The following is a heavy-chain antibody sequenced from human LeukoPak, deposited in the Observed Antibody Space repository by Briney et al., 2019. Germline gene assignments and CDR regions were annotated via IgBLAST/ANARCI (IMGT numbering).Heavy chain of an antibody. V-gene: IGHV4-30-4*01. CDR2: IYYSGST. J-gene: IGHJ3*02. CDR1: GGSISSGDYY. CDR3: EREVVPLALGI. Sequence: SQTLSLTCTVSGGSISSGDYYWSWIRQPPGKGLEWIGYIYYSGSTYYNPSLKSRVTISVDTSKNQFSLKLSSVTAAGTAVYYCEREVVPLALGIWGQGTMGTVFS. D-gene: IGHD2-15*01.